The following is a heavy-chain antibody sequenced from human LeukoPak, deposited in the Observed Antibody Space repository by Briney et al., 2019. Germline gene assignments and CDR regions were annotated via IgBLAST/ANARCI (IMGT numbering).Heavy chain of an antibody. CDR3: ARNYDSSGKGLDY. CDR1: GGTFSSYT. Sequence: SVKVSCKASGGTFSSYTISWVRQAPGQGLEWMGRIIPILGIANYAQKFQGRVTITADKSTSTAYMELSSLRSEDTAVYYCARNYDSSGKGLDYWGQGTLVTASS. CDR2: IIPILGIA. V-gene: IGHV1-69*02. J-gene: IGHJ4*02. D-gene: IGHD3-22*01.